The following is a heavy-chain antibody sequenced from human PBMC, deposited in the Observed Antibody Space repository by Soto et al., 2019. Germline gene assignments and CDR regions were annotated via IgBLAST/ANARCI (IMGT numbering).Heavy chain of an antibody. V-gene: IGHV4-34*01. CDR1: GGSFSGYY. CDR3: ARGEPYSSSWYRVYWFDP. Sequence: PSETLSLTCAVYGGSFSGYYWTWIRQPPGTGLEWIGEINHSGSTNYNPSLKSRVTISVDTSKNQFSLKLSSVTAADTAVYYCARGEPYSSSWYRVYWFDPWGQGTLVTVSS. CDR2: INHSGST. D-gene: IGHD6-13*01. J-gene: IGHJ5*02.